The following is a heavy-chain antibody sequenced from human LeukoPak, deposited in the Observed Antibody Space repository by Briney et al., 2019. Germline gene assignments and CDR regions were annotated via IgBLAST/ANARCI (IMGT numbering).Heavy chain of an antibody. D-gene: IGHD3-16*02. CDR3: ARLRGAGGGVIAGSPDY. V-gene: IGHV1-18*01. J-gene: IGHJ4*02. CDR1: GYTFTSYG. Sequence: ASVDASCKAPGYTFTSYGISWVRPAPGQGLEWMGWISSYNGHTNYAQKLQGRVTMTTDTSTSTAYMELRSLRSDDTAVYYGARLRGAGGGVIAGSPDYWGRATVVSDCS. CDR2: ISSYNGHT.